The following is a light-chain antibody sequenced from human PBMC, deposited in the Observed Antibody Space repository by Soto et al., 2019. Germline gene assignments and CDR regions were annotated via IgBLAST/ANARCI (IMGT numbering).Light chain of an antibody. Sequence: DIQMTQSPSTLSASVGDRVTLTCRASQSISNWLAWYQQKPGKAPKITISHASNLESGVPSRFSGSGTGTEFTLTISSLQPDDFATYYCQQYHSYPWTFGQGTKVEIK. V-gene: IGKV1-5*01. CDR2: HAS. CDR1: QSISNW. CDR3: QQYHSYPWT. J-gene: IGKJ1*01.